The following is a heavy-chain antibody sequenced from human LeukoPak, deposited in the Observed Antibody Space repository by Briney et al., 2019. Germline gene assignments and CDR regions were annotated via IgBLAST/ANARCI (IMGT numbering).Heavy chain of an antibody. Sequence: GASVKVSCKASGYTFTSYGISWVRQAPGQGLEWMGWISAYNGNTNYAQKLQGRVTMTTDTSTSTAYMELRSLRSDDTAVYYCASLPYYDILTGYYIGAFDIWGQGTMVTVSS. CDR2: ISAYNGNT. D-gene: IGHD3-9*01. V-gene: IGHV1-18*01. CDR1: GYTFTSYG. J-gene: IGHJ3*02. CDR3: ASLPYYDILTGYYIGAFDI.